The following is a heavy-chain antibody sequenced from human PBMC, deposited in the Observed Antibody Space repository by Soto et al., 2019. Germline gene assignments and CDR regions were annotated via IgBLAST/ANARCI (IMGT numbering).Heavy chain of an antibody. J-gene: IGHJ6*02. V-gene: IGHV3-15*07. CDR1: GFTFSNAY. CDR2: IKTKADGGAT. CDR3: TTAAGTQYYYYYNLDV. Sequence: EVQLVESGGGLVKPGGSLRLSCAASGFTFSNAYMNWVRQAPGKGLEWVGRIKTKADGGATDYAAPVRDRFTISRDDSKNTLYLQMNSLKNEDTAVYYCTTAAGTQYYYYYNLDVWGQGTTVAVSS. D-gene: IGHD1-1*01.